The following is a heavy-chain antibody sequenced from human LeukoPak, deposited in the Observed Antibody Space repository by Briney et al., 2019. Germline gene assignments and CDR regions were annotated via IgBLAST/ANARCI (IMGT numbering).Heavy chain of an antibody. V-gene: IGHV4-59*08. D-gene: IGHD5-18*01. CDR3: ARQWIKLWESYNWFDP. CDR1: GGSISSYD. J-gene: IGHJ5*01. Sequence: PSETLSLTCSVSGGSISSYDWSWIRQPPGKGREWIGYIYYSGSTNYNPSRKRRLSMSVDTSKNQFWLRLSSVTAADTPVYSCARQWIKLWESYNWFDPWGQGTLVTVSS. CDR2: IYYSGST.